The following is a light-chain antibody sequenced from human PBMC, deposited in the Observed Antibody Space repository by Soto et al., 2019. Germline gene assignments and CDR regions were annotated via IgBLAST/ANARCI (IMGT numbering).Light chain of an antibody. CDR3: CSYAGSSTEVV. CDR2: EGS. Sequence: QSALTQPASVSGSPGQSITISCTGTSSDVGSYNLVSWYQQHPGKAPKLMIYEGSKRPSGVSNRFSGSKSGNTASLTISGLQAEDEADYYCCSYAGSSTEVVFSGGTKLTVL. CDR1: SSDVGSYNL. J-gene: IGLJ2*01. V-gene: IGLV2-23*01.